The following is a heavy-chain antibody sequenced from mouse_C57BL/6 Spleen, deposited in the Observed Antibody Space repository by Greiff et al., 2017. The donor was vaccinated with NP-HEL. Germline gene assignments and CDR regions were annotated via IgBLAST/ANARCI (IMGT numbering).Heavy chain of an antibody. Sequence: VQLVESGAELVKPGASVKISCKASGYAFSSYWMNWVKQRPGQGLEWIGQIYPGDGDTNYNGKFKGKATLTADKSSSTAYMQLSSLTSEDSAVYFCARAYYYGSSLYAMGYWGQGTSVTVSS. D-gene: IGHD1-1*01. CDR2: IYPGDGDT. J-gene: IGHJ4*01. V-gene: IGHV1-80*01. CDR3: ARAYYYGSSLYAMGY. CDR1: GYAFSSYW.